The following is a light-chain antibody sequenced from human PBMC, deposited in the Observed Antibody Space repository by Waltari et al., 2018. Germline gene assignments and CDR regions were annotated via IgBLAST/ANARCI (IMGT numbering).Light chain of an antibody. CDR3: QQTYKTPRT. V-gene: IGKV1-39*01. CDR2: GAT. CDR1: QRISSY. J-gene: IGKJ1*01. Sequence: DIQMTQSPSSLPASVVDRVTISCRASQRISSYLNWYQQEPGKAPRLLIYGATSLQSGVPSRFSGSGSGTDFTLTISSLQPEDFATYYCQQTYKTPRTFGQGTKVDI.